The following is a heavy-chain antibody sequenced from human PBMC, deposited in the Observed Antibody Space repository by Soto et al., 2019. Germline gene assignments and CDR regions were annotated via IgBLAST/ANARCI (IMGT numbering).Heavy chain of an antibody. CDR1: GFSLSTFGMG. CDR2: IYWNDDK. J-gene: IGHJ4*02. V-gene: IGHV2-5*01. Sequence: QITLRESGPTLVKPTQTLTLTCTFSGFSLSTFGMGVGWIRQPRGKAPEWLALIYWNDDKRYSPSLNNRLTIAKDTSKNLVVLTMTNVDPVDTATYYCVNSPHSSPSEYWGRGTLVTVSS. CDR3: VNSPHSSPSEY. D-gene: IGHD4-4*01.